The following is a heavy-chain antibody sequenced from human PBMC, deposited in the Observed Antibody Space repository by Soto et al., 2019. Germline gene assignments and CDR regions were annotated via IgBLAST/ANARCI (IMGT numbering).Heavy chain of an antibody. CDR1: GFAFNNYG. J-gene: IGHJ3*02. CDR3: AKVRDCSGGSCYYNDAFDI. D-gene: IGHD2-15*01. Sequence: GGSLRLSCTVSGFAFNNYGINWVRQAPGKGLEWVSSISKSDYTYYSDSVKGRFAISRDNAKSSVSLQMNTLRVEDTAVYYCAKVRDCSGGSCYYNDAFDIWGQGTMVTVSS. CDR2: ISKSDYT. V-gene: IGHV3-21*01.